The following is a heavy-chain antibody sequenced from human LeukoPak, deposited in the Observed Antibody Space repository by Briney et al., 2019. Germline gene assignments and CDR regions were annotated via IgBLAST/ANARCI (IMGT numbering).Heavy chain of an antibody. J-gene: IGHJ4*02. V-gene: IGHV3-49*04. CDR1: GFTFGDYA. D-gene: IGHD3-3*01. CDR2: IRSKAYGGTT. CDR3: TRAPSPRSKTIFGVALRY. Sequence: PGGSLRLSCTASGFTFGDYAMSWVRQAPGKGLEWVGFIRSKAYGGTTEYAASVKGRFTISRDDSKSIAYLQMNSLKTEDTAVYYCTRAPSPRSKTIFGVALRYWGQGTLVTVSS.